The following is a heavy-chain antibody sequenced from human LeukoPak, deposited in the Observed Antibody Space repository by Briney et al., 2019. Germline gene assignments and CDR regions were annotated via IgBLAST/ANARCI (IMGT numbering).Heavy chain of an antibody. Sequence: PSETLSLTCTVSGGSIRGYYWSWIRQPPGKGLEWIGYICTSGSTNYNPSLKSRVTISVDTSKNQFSLKLSSVTAAGTAVYYCARHSDNWGVPFDYWGQGTLVTVSS. V-gene: IGHV4-4*09. CDR2: ICTSGST. D-gene: IGHD7-27*01. CDR1: GGSIRGYY. CDR3: ARHSDNWGVPFDY. J-gene: IGHJ4*02.